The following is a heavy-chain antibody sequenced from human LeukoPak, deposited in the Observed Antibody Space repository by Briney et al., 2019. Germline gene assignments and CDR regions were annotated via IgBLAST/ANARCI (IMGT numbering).Heavy chain of an antibody. CDR3: ARVTGYYDSSGYYYVGAFDI. CDR2: IYHSGST. V-gene: IGHV4-38-2*02. CDR1: GYSISSGYY. D-gene: IGHD3-22*01. Sequence: SETLSLTCTVSGYSISSGYYWGWIRQPPGKGLEWIGSIYHSGSTYYNPSLKSRVTISVDTSKNQFSLKLSSVTAADTAVYYCARVTGYYDSSGYYYVGAFDIWGQGTMVTVSS. J-gene: IGHJ3*02.